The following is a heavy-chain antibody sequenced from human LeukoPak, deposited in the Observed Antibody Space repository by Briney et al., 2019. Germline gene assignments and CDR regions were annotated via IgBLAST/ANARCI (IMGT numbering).Heavy chain of an antibody. CDR3: ARGPPYYYGSGSSLRGAFDI. V-gene: IGHV3-20*04. Sequence: GGSLRLSCAASGFTFDDYGMSWVRQAPGKGLEWVSGINWNGGSTGYADSVKGRSTISRDNAKNSLYLQMNSLRAEDTALYYCARGPPYYYGSGSSLRGAFDIWGQGTMVTVSS. J-gene: IGHJ3*02. CDR1: GFTFDDYG. D-gene: IGHD3-10*01. CDR2: INWNGGST.